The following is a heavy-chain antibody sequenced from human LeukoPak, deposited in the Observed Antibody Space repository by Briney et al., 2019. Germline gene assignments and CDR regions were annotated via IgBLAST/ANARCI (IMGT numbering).Heavy chain of an antibody. J-gene: IGHJ4*02. CDR1: GGTFSSYA. Sequence: ASVKVSCKASGGTFSSYAISWVRQATGQGLEWMGWMNPNSGNTGYAQKFQGRVTMTRNTSISTAYMELSSLRSEDTAVYYCARAYGSFDYWGQGTLVTVSS. D-gene: IGHD1-26*01. CDR2: MNPNSGNT. V-gene: IGHV1-8*02. CDR3: ARAYGSFDY.